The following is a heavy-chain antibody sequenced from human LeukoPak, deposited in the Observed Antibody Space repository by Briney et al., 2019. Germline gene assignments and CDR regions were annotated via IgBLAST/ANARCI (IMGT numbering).Heavy chain of an antibody. V-gene: IGHV4-30-4*01. CDR1: GGSISSGDYY. CDR3: AKDIVVVTATLFDY. CDR2: IYYSGST. D-gene: IGHD2-21*02. J-gene: IGHJ4*02. Sequence: SETLSLTCTVSGGSISSGDYYWSWIRQPPGKGLEWIGYIYYSGSTYYNPSLKSRVTISVDTSKNQFSLKLTSVTAADTAVYYCAKDIVVVTATLFDYWGQGTLVTVSS.